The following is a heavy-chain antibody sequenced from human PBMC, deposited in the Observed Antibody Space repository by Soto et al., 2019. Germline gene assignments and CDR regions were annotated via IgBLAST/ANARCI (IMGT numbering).Heavy chain of an antibody. CDR2: FIPIFGTA. D-gene: IGHD3-22*01. CDR1: GGPFSSYA. J-gene: IGHJ6*02. Sequence: QVQLVQSGAEVKKPGSSVKVSCKASGGPFSSYAISWVRQAPGQGLEWMGGFIPIFGTASYALNFQGRVTITADDSTSTAYMELSSLRSEDTALYYCAGHSSGVPGYYYGMDVWGQGTTVTVTS. CDR3: AGHSSGVPGYYYGMDV. V-gene: IGHV1-69*12.